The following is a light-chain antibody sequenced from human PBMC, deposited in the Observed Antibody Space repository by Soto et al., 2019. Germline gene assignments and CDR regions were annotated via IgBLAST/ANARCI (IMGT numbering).Light chain of an antibody. CDR3: CSYAGTTYV. Sequence: QSVLTQPASVSGFPGQSIIISCSGTSSDIGTYNLVSWYQHHPGKAPSLIIYEGTKRPSGVSNRFSASKSGNTASLTISGLQAEDEADYYCCSYAGTTYVFGTGTQLTVL. V-gene: IGLV2-23*01. CDR2: EGT. CDR1: SSDIGTYNL. J-gene: IGLJ1*01.